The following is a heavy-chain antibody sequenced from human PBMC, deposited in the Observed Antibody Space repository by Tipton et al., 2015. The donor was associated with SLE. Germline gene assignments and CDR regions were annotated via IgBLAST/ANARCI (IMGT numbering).Heavy chain of an antibody. CDR3: ARDWGSPVIADY. J-gene: IGHJ4*02. Sequence: QLVQSGAEVKKPGASVKVSCKTSGYSFSAYGISWMRQAPGQGFEWMGWINGQDGNTKYAQMFQDRVTMTTDASTTTAYMELRSLISDDTAVYYCARDWGSPVIADYWGQGTLVTVSS. CDR1: GYSFSAYG. D-gene: IGHD3-16*01. V-gene: IGHV1-18*01. CDR2: INGQDGNT.